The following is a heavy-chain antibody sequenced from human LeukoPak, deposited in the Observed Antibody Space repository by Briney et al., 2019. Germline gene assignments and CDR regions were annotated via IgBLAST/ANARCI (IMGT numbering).Heavy chain of an antibody. D-gene: IGHD6-19*01. J-gene: IGHJ4*02. Sequence: GGSLRLSCAASGFTFSSYSMNWVRQAPGKGLEWVSSISSSSSYIYYADSVKGRFTISRDNAKNSLYLQMNSLGAEDTAVYYCAREIGIAVAGTEIDYWGQGTLVTVSS. CDR3: AREIGIAVAGTEIDY. CDR2: ISSSSSYI. CDR1: GFTFSSYS. V-gene: IGHV3-21*01.